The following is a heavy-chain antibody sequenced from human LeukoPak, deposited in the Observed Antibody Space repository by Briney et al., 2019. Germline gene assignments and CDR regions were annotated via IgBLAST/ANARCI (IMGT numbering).Heavy chain of an antibody. V-gene: IGHV3-48*02. J-gene: IGHJ4*02. D-gene: IGHD1-26*01. CDR2: ISGSSTAI. Sequence: GGSLRLSCAASGFTFSSYSMNWVRQAPGKGLEWVSYISGSSTAIYYADSVKGRFTISRDNAKNSLYLQMNSLRDEDTAVYYCARDYSGSSQTTPLRYWGQGTLVTVSS. CDR1: GFTFSSYS. CDR3: ARDYSGSSQTTPLRY.